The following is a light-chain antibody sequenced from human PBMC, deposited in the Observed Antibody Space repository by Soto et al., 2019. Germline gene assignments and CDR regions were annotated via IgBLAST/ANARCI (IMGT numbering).Light chain of an antibody. CDR1: QSISTY. CDR3: QQYYSTPPA. J-gene: IGKJ3*01. Sequence: IEMTPSPSSLSASVVYRVTITCRASQSISTYLHWYQQKPGKDPNLLIYAASTLQSGVPSRFSVSGYGTDFTLTISSLQAEDVAVYDGQQYYSTPPAVGPGTKVDIK. CDR2: AAS. V-gene: IGKV1-39*01.